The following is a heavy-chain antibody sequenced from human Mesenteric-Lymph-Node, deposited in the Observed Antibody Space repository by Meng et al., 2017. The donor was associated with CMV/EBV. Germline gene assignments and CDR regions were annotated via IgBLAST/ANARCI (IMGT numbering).Heavy chain of an antibody. CDR3: ARVSLAAAGTFWFDP. V-gene: IGHV3-21*01. J-gene: IGHJ5*02. Sequence: EVQLVEYGGXLVKPGVSXRLACAASGFTFSSYSMNWVRQAPGKGLEWVSSISSSSSYIYYADSVKGRFTISRDNAKNSLYLQMNSLRAEDTAVYYCARVSLAAAGTFWFDPWGQGTLVTVSS. D-gene: IGHD6-13*01. CDR2: ISSSSSYI. CDR1: GFTFSSYS.